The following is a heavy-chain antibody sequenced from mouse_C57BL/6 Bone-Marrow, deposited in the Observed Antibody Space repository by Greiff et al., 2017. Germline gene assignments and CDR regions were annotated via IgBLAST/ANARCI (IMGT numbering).Heavy chain of an antibody. CDR2: INPNHGGT. Sequence: VQLQQSGPELVKPGASVKIPCKASGYTFTDYHMDWVKQSHGKSLEWIGDINPNHGGTIYNQKFKGKATLPVDKSSSPAYMELRSLTSEDTAVYYCARGTTVVGGAMDYWGQGTSVTVSS. CDR3: ARGTTVVGGAMDY. D-gene: IGHD1-1*01. J-gene: IGHJ4*01. CDR1: GYTFTDYH. V-gene: IGHV1-18*01.